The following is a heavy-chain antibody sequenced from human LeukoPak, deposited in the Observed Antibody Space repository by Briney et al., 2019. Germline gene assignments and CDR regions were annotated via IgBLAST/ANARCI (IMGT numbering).Heavy chain of an antibody. J-gene: IGHJ4*02. Sequence: GGSLRHSCAASGFTFSDYYMSWIRQAPGKGLEWVSYISSSSSYTNYADSVKGRFTISRDNAKNSLYLQMNSLRAEDTAVYYCARGDYSSSVPDYWGQGTLVTVSS. CDR2: ISSSSSYT. CDR3: ARGDYSSSVPDY. CDR1: GFTFSDYY. V-gene: IGHV3-11*05. D-gene: IGHD2-2*01.